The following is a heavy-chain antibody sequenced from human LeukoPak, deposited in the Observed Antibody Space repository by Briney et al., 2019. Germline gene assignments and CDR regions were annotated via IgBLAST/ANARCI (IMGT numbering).Heavy chain of an antibody. CDR2: ISSSSSYI. V-gene: IGHV3-21*01. D-gene: IGHD4-23*01. CDR1: GFTLSSYS. CDR3: ARDRPYGGDAFDI. Sequence: PGGSLRLSCAASGFTLSSYSMNWVRQAPGKGLEWVSSISSSSSYIYYADSVKGRFTISRDNAKNSLYLQMNSLRAEDTAVYYCARDRPYGGDAFDIWGQGTMVTVSS. J-gene: IGHJ3*02.